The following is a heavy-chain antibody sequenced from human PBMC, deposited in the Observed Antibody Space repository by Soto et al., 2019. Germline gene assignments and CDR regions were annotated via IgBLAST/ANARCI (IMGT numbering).Heavy chain of an antibody. V-gene: IGHV3-30*03. J-gene: IGHJ3*02. Sequence: GGPLRLSWVASGFPFSSYFMHWVRQAPGKGLEWVAGISYDGSNKYYADSVKGRFTISRDNSKNTLYLQMNSLRAEDTAVYYCASSSGWDHDAFDIWGQGTMVTVSS. CDR3: ASSSGWDHDAFDI. CDR2: ISYDGSNK. CDR1: GFPFSSYF. D-gene: IGHD6-19*01.